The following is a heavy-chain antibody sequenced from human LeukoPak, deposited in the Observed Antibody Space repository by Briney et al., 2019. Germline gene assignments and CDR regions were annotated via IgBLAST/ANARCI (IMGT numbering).Heavy chain of an antibody. Sequence: SETLSLTCTVSGGSLNYYYWMWIRQPPGKGLEWIGYIYYSGGTHYNPSLKSRVTMLVDTSKNQFSLKLYSVTAADTAVYYCARSRGGYSYDHAAFEIWGQGTMVTVSS. V-gene: IGHV4-59*01. J-gene: IGHJ3*02. D-gene: IGHD5-24*01. CDR1: GGSLNYYY. CDR3: ARSRGGYSYDHAAFEI. CDR2: IYYSGGT.